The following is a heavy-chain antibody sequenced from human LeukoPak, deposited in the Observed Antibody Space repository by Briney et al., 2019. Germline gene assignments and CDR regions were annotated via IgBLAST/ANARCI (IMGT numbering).Heavy chain of an antibody. CDR2: IQYDGSNK. V-gene: IGHV3-30*02. Sequence: GGSLRLSCAASGFTFSSYAMHWVRQAPGKGLEWVSFIQYDGSNKYYADSVKGRFTISRDNSKNTLFLQMNSLRAEDTAVYYCAKEVRLRTIDYWGQGTRVTVSS. J-gene: IGHJ4*02. CDR3: AKEVRLRTIDY. CDR1: GFTFSSYA. D-gene: IGHD2-21*02.